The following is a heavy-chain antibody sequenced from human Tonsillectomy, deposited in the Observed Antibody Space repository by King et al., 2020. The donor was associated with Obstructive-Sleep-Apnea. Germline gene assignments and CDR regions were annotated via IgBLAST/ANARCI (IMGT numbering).Heavy chain of an antibody. D-gene: IGHD5-18*01. J-gene: IGHJ3*02. Sequence: VQLVESGGGVVQPGRSLRLSCAASGFTFSSYAMHWVRQAPGKGLEWVAVISYDGSNKYYADSVTGRFTISRDNSKNTLYLQMNSLRAEDTAVYYCARDTSDEEQLWLPNDAFDIWGQGTMVTVSS. CDR2: ISYDGSNK. CDR3: ARDTSDEEQLWLPNDAFDI. V-gene: IGHV3-30*04. CDR1: GFTFSSYA.